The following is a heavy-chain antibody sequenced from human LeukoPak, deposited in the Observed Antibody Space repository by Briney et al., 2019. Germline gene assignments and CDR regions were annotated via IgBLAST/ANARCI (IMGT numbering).Heavy chain of an antibody. CDR1: GFTVSSNY. J-gene: IGHJ4*02. CDR3: ATETGSSALSFDY. V-gene: IGHV3-53*01. D-gene: IGHD3-10*01. CDR2: IYSGGNT. Sequence: GGSLRLSCAGSGFTVSSNYMSWVRQAPRKGLEWVSVIYSGGNTYYADSVKGRFTISRDNSKNTVYLQMDSLRVEDTAVYYCATETGSSALSFDYWGQGTLVTVSS.